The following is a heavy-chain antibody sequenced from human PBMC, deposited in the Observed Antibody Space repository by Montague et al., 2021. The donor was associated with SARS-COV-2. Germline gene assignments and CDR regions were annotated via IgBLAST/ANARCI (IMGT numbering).Heavy chain of an antibody. CDR1: GFPLRTAGTC. CDR3: ARLSGVAPRCYYEGMDV. Sequence: PPLVKPTQTLTLTCTFSGFPLRTAGTCVSWIRQPPGKAPQWLARIDWDGDKYYSRTLETRVSISTDTAKTQVVLTMTNVDPMDTATYYCARLSGVAPRCYYEGMDVWGQGTAVTVSS. CDR2: IDWDGDK. D-gene: IGHD7-27*01. V-gene: IGHV2-70*11. J-gene: IGHJ6*02.